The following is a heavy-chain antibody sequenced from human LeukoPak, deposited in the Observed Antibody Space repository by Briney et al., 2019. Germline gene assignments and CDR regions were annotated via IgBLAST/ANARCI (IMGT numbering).Heavy chain of an antibody. CDR3: ARQKQKGNWFDP. CDR1: GYTFTGYY. V-gene: IGHV1-2*02. CDR2: INPNSGGT. Sequence: ASVKVSCKASGYTFTGYYMHWVRQAPGQGLEWMGWINPNSGGTNYAQKFQGRVTMTRDTSISTAYMELSRLRSDDTAVYYCARQKQKGNWFDPWGQGTLVTVSS. D-gene: IGHD6-13*01. J-gene: IGHJ5*02.